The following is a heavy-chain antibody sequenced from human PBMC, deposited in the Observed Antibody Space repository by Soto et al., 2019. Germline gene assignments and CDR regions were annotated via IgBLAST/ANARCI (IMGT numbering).Heavy chain of an antibody. CDR2: ISYDGSDK. D-gene: IGHD3-16*01. V-gene: IGHV3-30*03. Sequence: GGSLRLSCAVSGFTFSIYGMQWVRQAPGKGLECVAGISYDGSDKYYVDSVKGRFTISRDNSKNTLYLQMNSLRAEDTAVYYCARVGGRFVWDVKNDAFDMWGRGTMVTVSS. CDR3: ARVGGRFVWDVKNDAFDM. CDR1: GFTFSIYG. J-gene: IGHJ3*02.